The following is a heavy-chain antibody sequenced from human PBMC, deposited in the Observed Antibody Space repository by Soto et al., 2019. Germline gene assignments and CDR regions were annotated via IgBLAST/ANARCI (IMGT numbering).Heavy chain of an antibody. CDR2: IWYDGSNK. D-gene: IGHD1-7*01. CDR1: GFTFSSYG. Sequence: GGSLRLSCAASGFTFSSYGMHWVRQAPGKGLEWVVVIWYDGSNKYYADSVKGRFTISRDNSKNTLYLQMNSLRAEDTAVYYCARDLGTGTAYYYYYGMDVWGQGTTVTVSS. CDR3: ARDLGTGTAYYYYYGMDV. J-gene: IGHJ6*02. V-gene: IGHV3-33*01.